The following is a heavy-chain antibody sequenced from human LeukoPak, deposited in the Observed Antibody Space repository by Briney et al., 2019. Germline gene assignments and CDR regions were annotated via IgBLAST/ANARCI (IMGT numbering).Heavy chain of an antibody. CDR2: ISSSGSTI. D-gene: IGHD3-22*01. CDR1: GGSFSGSY. CDR3: ATYYYDSSAQRGDDAFDI. J-gene: IGHJ3*02. Sequence: LSLTCAVHGGSFSGSYWNWVRQAPGKGLEWVSYISSSGSTIYYAGSVKGRFTVSRDNAKKSLYLQMNSLRAEDTAIYYCATYYYDSSAQRGDDAFDIWGQGTMVTVSS. V-gene: IGHV3-48*03.